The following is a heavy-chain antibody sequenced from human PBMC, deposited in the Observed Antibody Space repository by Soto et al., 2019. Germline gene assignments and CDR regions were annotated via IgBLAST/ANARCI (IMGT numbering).Heavy chain of an antibody. D-gene: IGHD6-6*01. J-gene: IGHJ4*02. CDR2: ISGSGGST. CDR3: AKDSSSDGRRDYFDY. V-gene: IGHV3-23*01. Sequence: GGSLRLSCAASGFTFSSYAMSWFRQAPGKGLEWVSSISGSGGSTYYADSVKGRFTISRDNSKNTLYLQMNSLRAEDTAVYYCAKDSSSDGRRDYFDYWGQGTLVTVSS. CDR1: GFTFSSYA.